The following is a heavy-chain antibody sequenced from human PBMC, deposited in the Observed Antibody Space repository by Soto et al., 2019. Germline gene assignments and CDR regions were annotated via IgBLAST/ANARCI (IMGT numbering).Heavy chain of an antibody. Sequence: PGGSLRLSCAASGFTFSSYAMSWVRQAPGKGLEWVANIKQDGSEKYYVDSVKGRFTISRDNAKNSLYLQMNSLRAEDTAVYYCARDRDTAMVPDAFDIWGQGTMVTVSS. D-gene: IGHD5-18*01. V-gene: IGHV3-7*01. CDR2: IKQDGSEK. CDR3: ARDRDTAMVPDAFDI. CDR1: GFTFSSYA. J-gene: IGHJ3*02.